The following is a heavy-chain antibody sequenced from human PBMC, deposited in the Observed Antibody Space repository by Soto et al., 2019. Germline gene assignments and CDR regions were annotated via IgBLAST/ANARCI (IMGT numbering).Heavy chain of an antibody. Sequence: ASVKVSCKASGYTFTNYHISWVRQAPGQGLEWMGWISAYNGNTNYAQKLQGRVTMTTDTSTSTAYMELRSLRSDDTAVYYCARVPITMVRGVIMDAFDIWGQGTMVTVSS. CDR3: ARVPITMVRGVIMDAFDI. CDR2: ISAYNGNT. J-gene: IGHJ3*02. CDR1: GYTFTNYH. V-gene: IGHV1-18*01. D-gene: IGHD3-10*01.